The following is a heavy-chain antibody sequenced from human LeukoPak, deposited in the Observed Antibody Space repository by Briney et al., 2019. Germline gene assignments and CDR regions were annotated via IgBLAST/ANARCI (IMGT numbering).Heavy chain of an antibody. D-gene: IGHD2-15*01. Sequence: GGSLRLSCAASGFTFSSYGMHWVRQAPGKGLEWVAVISYDGSNKYYADSVKGRFTISRDNSKNTLYLEMNSLRAEDTAVYYCARTFAAAHIDYWGQGTLVTVSS. CDR2: ISYDGSNK. V-gene: IGHV3-30*03. CDR1: GFTFSSYG. J-gene: IGHJ4*02. CDR3: ARTFAAAHIDY.